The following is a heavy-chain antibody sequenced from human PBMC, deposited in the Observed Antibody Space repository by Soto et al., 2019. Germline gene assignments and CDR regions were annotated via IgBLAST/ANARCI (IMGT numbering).Heavy chain of an antibody. V-gene: IGHV3-33*01. D-gene: IGHD1-26*01. CDR1: GFTFSSYG. J-gene: IGHJ6*02. CDR3: ARERWYSGRYYYYGMDV. CDR2: IWYDGSNK. Sequence: QVQLVESGGGVVQPGRSLRLSCAASGFTFSSYGMHWVRQAPGKGLEWVAVIWYDGSNKYYADSVKGRFTISRDNSKNTLYLQMNSLRAEDTAVYYCARERWYSGRYYYYGMDVWGQGTTVTVSS.